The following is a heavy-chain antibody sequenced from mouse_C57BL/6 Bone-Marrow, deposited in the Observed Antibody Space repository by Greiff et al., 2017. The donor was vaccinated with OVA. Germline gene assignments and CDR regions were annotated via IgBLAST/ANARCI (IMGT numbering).Heavy chain of an antibody. Sequence: DVQLVESGGGLVQPGGSLSLSCAASGFTFTDYYMRWVRQPPGKALEWLGFIRNNADGYTSDYSASVKGRFTISRANSPSILYLHMNALRAEDSATYYCARRSTSAQATWFAYWGQGTLVTVSA. CDR3: ARRSTSAQATWFAY. J-gene: IGHJ3*01. V-gene: IGHV7-3*01. CDR1: GFTFTDYY. CDR2: IRNNADGYTS. D-gene: IGHD3-2*02.